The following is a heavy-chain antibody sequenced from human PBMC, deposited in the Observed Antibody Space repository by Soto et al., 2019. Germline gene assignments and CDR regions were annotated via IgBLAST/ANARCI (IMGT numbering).Heavy chain of an antibody. V-gene: IGHV1-3*01. CDR2: INAGDGNT. CDR3: ARPVSGGNYFFDY. Sequence: ASVKVSCKASGYTFITYAMHWVRQAPGQGLEWMGWINAGDGNTKYSQKFQGRVTIIRDTSASTAYMELSSLRSEDTAVYYCARPVSGGNYFFDYWGQGTLVTVSS. D-gene: IGHD1-1*01. J-gene: IGHJ4*02. CDR1: GYTFITYA.